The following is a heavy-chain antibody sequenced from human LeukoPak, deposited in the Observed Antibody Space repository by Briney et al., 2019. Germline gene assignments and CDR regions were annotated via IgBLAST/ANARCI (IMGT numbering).Heavy chain of an antibody. D-gene: IGHD2-2*01. V-gene: IGHV1-18*04. Sequence: ASVKVSCKASGYTFTSYYMHWVRQAPGQGLEWMGWISAYNGNTNYAQKLQGRVTMTTDTSTSTAYMELRSLRSDDTAVYYCARSCSSTSCHSRYWGQGTLVTVSS. CDR3: ARSCSSTSCHSRY. CDR1: GYTFTSYY. J-gene: IGHJ4*02. CDR2: ISAYNGNT.